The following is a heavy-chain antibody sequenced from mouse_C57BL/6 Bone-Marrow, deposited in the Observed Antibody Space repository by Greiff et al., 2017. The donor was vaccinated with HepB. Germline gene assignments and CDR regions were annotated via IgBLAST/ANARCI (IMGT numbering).Heavy chain of an antibody. CDR3: ARGVITTVVSNYFDY. Sequence: EVKVVESGGGLVKPGGSLKLSCAASGFTFSSYAMSWVRQTPEKRLEWVATISDGGSYTYYPDNVKGRFTISRDNAKNNLYLQMSHLKSEDTAMYYCARGVITTVVSNYFDYWGQGTTLTVSS. CDR2: ISDGGSYT. V-gene: IGHV5-4*03. CDR1: GFTFSSYA. J-gene: IGHJ2*01. D-gene: IGHD1-1*01.